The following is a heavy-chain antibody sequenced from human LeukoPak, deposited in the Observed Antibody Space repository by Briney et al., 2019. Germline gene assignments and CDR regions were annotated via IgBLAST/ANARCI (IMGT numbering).Heavy chain of an antibody. V-gene: IGHV4-4*02. J-gene: IGHJ4*02. CDR1: GGSITQTHY. D-gene: IGHD3-16*02. CDR3: SREGGSYRPLDY. Sequence: SGTLSLTCAVSGGSITQTHYWPWVRQHPGKGLEWIGEVNLQGGTNYNPSLWRRVSISVDTCANHVSLQMTAVSAADTAVYYCSREGGSYRPLDYSGQGTLVTVSS. CDR2: VNLQGGT.